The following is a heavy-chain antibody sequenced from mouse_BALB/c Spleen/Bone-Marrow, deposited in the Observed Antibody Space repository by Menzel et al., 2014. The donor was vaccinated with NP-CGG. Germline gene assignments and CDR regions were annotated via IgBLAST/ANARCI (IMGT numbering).Heavy chain of an antibody. Sequence: EVKLVESGGGLVKPGGSLKLSCAASGFTFSSYTMSWVRQTPEKRLEWVATTSSVGSYTYYPDSVKGRFTISRDNAKNTLYLQMSSLKSEDTAMYYCTRDDYDGAWFAYWGQGTLVTVSA. J-gene: IGHJ3*01. CDR1: GFTFSSYT. D-gene: IGHD2-4*01. V-gene: IGHV5-6-4*01. CDR2: TSSVGSYT. CDR3: TRDDYDGAWFAY.